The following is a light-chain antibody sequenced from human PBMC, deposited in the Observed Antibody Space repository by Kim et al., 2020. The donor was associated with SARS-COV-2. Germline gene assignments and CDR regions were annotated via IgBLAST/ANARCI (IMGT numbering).Light chain of an antibody. CDR3: QSFDSNIQV. J-gene: IGLJ3*02. V-gene: IGLV6-57*01. CDR2: ENN. CDR1: SGSIASTN. Sequence: LTQPHSVSESPGKTVTISCTRSSGSIASTNVQWYQQRPGTSPTAVIFENNQRPSGVPDRFSGSIDGSSNSASLTISGLKTEDEADYYCQSFDSNIQVFGGGTKLTVL.